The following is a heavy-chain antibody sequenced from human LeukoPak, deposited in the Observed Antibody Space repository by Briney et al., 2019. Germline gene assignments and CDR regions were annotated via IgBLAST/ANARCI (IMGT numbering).Heavy chain of an antibody. J-gene: IGHJ6*02. CDR1: GYTFTSYG. CDR2: ISAYNGNT. CDR3: ARVLLAGSGSYYFVYYYGMDV. Sequence: GASVKVSCKASGYTFTSYGISWVRQAPGQGLEWMGWISAYNGNTNYAQKLQGRVTMTTDTSTSTAYMELRSLRSDDTAVYYCARVLLAGSGSYYFVYYYGMDVWGQGTTVTVSS. V-gene: IGHV1-18*01. D-gene: IGHD3-10*01.